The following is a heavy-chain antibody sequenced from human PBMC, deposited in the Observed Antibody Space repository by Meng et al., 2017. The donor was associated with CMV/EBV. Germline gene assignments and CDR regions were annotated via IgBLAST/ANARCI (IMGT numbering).Heavy chain of an antibody. CDR1: GFTFSSYA. V-gene: IGHV3-30-3*01. J-gene: IGHJ6*02. D-gene: IGHD2-2*02. CDR2: ISYDGSNK. CDR3: ARDLGYCSSTSCYIPYYYYGIDV. Sequence: GESLKISCAASGFTFSSYAMHWVRQAPGKGLEWVAVISYDGSNKYYADSVKGRFTISRDNSKNTLYLQMNSLRAEDTAVHYCARDLGYCSSTSCYIPYYYYGIDVWGQGTTVTVSS.